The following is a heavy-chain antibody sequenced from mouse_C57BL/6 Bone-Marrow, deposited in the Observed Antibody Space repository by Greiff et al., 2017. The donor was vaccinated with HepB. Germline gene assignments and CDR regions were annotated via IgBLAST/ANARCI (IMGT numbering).Heavy chain of an antibody. CDR2: IYPRSGNT. CDR3: AISGMITTRDWFAY. CDR1: GYTFTSYG. Sequence: QVQLQQSGAELARPGASVKLSCKASGYTFTSYGISWVKQRTGQGLEWIGEIYPRSGNTYYNEKFKGKATLTADKSSSKAYMELRSLTSEDSAVYFCAISGMITTRDWFAYWGQGTLVTVSA. V-gene: IGHV1-81*01. J-gene: IGHJ3*01. D-gene: IGHD2-4*01.